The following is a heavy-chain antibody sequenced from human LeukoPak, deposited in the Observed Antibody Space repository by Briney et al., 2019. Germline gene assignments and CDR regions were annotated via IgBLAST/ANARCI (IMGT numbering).Heavy chain of an antibody. CDR2: ISSSGSTI. CDR3: ARGVYQKFDP. CDR1: GFTFSSYE. V-gene: IGHV3-48*03. D-gene: IGHD5/OR15-5a*01. Sequence: GGSLRLSCAASGFTFSSYEMNWVRQAPGKGLEWVSYISSSGSTIYYADSVKGRFTIPRDNAKNSLYLQMNSLRAEDTAVYYCARGVYQKFDPWGQGTLVTVSS. J-gene: IGHJ5*02.